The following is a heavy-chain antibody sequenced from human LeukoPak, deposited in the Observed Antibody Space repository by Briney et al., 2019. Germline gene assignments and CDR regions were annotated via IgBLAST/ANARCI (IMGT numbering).Heavy chain of an antibody. V-gene: IGHV4-59*08. CDR3: SRHWYCGGDCYDEF. D-gene: IGHD2-21*02. J-gene: IGHJ4*02. CDR1: GGSISSYY. CDR2: IYYSGST. Sequence: SETLSLTCTVSGGSISSYYWSWIRQPPGKGLEWIGYIYYSGSTNYNPSLKSRVTISVDTSKNQFSLSLRSVTAADTAVYYCSRHWYCGGDCYDEFWGQGTLVTVSS.